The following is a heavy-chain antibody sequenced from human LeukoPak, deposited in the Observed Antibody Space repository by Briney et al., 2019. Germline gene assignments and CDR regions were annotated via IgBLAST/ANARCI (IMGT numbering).Heavy chain of an antibody. CDR2: IIPILGIA. D-gene: IGHD3-10*01. Sequence: SVKVSCKASGGTFSSYAISWVRQAPGQGLEWMGRIIPILGIANYAQKFQGRVTITADKSTSTAYMELSSLRSEDTAVYYCARVGEGKQFDYWGQGNLVTVSS. J-gene: IGHJ4*02. CDR1: GGTFSSYA. CDR3: ARVGEGKQFDY. V-gene: IGHV1-69*04.